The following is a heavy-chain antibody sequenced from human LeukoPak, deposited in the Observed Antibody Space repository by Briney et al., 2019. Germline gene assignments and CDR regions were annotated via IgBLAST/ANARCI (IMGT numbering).Heavy chain of an antibody. D-gene: IGHD5-12*01. CDR3: AKARRWLRLRVVDYFDY. Sequence: GGSLRLSCAASGFTFSSYAMSWVRQAPGKGLEWVSAISGSGGSTYYADSVKGRFTISRDNSKNTLYLQMNSLRAEDTAVYYCAKARRWLRLRVVDYFDYWGQGTLVTVSS. CDR1: GFTFSSYA. V-gene: IGHV3-23*01. CDR2: ISGSGGST. J-gene: IGHJ4*02.